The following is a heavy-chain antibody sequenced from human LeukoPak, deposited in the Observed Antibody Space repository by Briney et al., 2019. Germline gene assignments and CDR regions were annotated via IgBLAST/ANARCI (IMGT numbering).Heavy chain of an antibody. V-gene: IGHV3-7*03. D-gene: IGHD5-18*01. CDR3: ARGYSYGYYFDY. CDR2: IKQDGREK. Sequence: GGSLRLSCAASGFTFNSYWVTWVRQAPGKWLEWVANIKQDGREKYYVDSVKGRFTISRDNAKNSLYLQMNGLRAEDTAVYYCARGYSYGYYFDYWGQGTLVTVSS. J-gene: IGHJ4*02. CDR1: GFTFNSYW.